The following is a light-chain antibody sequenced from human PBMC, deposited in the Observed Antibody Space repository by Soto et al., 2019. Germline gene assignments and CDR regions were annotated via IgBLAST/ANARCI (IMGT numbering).Light chain of an antibody. CDR2: DVS. CDR3: SSYTSSSTLSWV. J-gene: IGLJ3*02. CDR1: SSDVGGYNY. V-gene: IGLV2-14*01. Sequence: QSALTQPASVSGSPGQSITISCTGTSSDVGGYNYVSWYQQHPGKAPKLMIYDVSNRPSGVSNRLSGSKSGNTASLTISGLHAEDEADYYCSSYTSSSTLSWVFGGGTQLTVL.